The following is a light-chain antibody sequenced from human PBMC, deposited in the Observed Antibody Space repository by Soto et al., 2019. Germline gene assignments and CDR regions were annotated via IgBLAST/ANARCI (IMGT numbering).Light chain of an antibody. CDR1: QSVSSNY. Sequence: EIVLTQSPGTLSLSPGERATLSCRASQSVSSNYLAWYQQKPGQAPRLLIYGASTRATGVPDRFSGSGSGTEFTLTINRLEPEDFAVYYCQQYGGMWTFGQGTKVDIK. CDR2: GAS. J-gene: IGKJ1*01. V-gene: IGKV3-20*01. CDR3: QQYGGMWT.